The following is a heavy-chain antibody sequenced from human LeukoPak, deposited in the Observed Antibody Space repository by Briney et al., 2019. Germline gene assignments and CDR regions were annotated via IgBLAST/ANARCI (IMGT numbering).Heavy chain of an antibody. CDR3: ARRGYDSSGYYYAY. Sequence: SETLSLTCAVSGGSISSSSYYWGWIRQPPGKGLEWIGSIYYSGSAYYNPSLKSRVTISVDTSKNQFSLKLSSVTAADTAVYYCARRGYDSSGYYYAYWGQGTLVTVSS. D-gene: IGHD3-22*01. CDR2: IYYSGSA. CDR1: GGSISSSSYY. J-gene: IGHJ4*02. V-gene: IGHV4-39*01.